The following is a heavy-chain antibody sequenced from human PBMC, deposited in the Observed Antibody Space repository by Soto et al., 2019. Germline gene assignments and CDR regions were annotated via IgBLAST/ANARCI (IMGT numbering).Heavy chain of an antibody. Sequence: GASVKVSCQACGCTFSSYAISWVRQAPGQGRAWMGGIIPIFGTANYAQKFQGRVTITADESTSTAYVELSSYRSEDTAVYYCARVTGTAGYYWDQGTLVTVSS. CDR1: GCTFSSYA. V-gene: IGHV1-69*13. CDR3: ARVTGTAGYY. D-gene: IGHD1-7*01. J-gene: IGHJ4*02. CDR2: IIPIFGTA.